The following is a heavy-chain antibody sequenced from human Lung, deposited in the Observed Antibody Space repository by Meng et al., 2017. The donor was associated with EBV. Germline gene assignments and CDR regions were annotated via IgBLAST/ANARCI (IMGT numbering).Heavy chain of an antibody. J-gene: IGHJ5*02. D-gene: IGHD6-6*01. CDR2: IYDSGST. CDR3: AREYSSSSGLPGP. Sequence: QVPLQQWGARLLKPSETLSLTCAVYGGSFRFGDYYLSWIRQPPGKGLEWIGYIYDSGSTSYNPSLMSRVTISVDTSRNQFSLKLTSVTAADTAVYYCAREYSSSSGLPGPWGQGTLVTVSS. V-gene: IGHV4-30-4*08. CDR1: GGSFRFGDYY.